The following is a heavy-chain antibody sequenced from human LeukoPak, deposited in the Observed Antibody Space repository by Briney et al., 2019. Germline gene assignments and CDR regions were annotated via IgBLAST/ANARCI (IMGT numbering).Heavy chain of an antibody. CDR3: ARGSGCYWYFDL. CDR1: GFTFSSYA. Sequence: GGSLRLSCAASGFTFSSYAMHWVRQAPGKGLEWVAVISYDGSNKYYADSVKGRFTISRDNSKNTLYLQMDSLRAEDTAVYYCARGSGCYWYFDLCGRGTLVTVSS. CDR2: ISYDGSNK. V-gene: IGHV3-30-3*01. J-gene: IGHJ2*01. D-gene: IGHD6-19*01.